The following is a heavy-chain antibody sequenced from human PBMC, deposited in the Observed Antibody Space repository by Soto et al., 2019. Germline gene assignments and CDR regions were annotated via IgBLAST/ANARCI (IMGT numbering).Heavy chain of an antibody. CDR3: ANGLRAIVGTTLPRDAFKI. CDR1: GFSFTTYV. V-gene: IGHV3-30*18. CDR2: ISHDGSYK. Sequence: GGSLRLSCAASGFSFTTYVMHWVRQAPGKGLEWVAVISHDGSYKYYGDAVKGRFTISRDTSKNAVYLEMNSLRPEDTAVYYCANGLRAIVGTTLPRDAFKIWGQGTMFTVSS. D-gene: IGHD1-26*01. J-gene: IGHJ3*02.